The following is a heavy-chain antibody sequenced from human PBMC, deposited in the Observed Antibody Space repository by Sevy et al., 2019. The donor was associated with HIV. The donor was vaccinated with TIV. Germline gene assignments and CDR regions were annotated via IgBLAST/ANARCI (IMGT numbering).Heavy chain of an antibody. CDR3: ARGDRGYYDSSGYYRDYFDY. J-gene: IGHJ4*02. CDR1: GGSFSGYY. V-gene: IGHV4-34*01. CDR2: INHSGST. Sequence: SETLSLTCAVYGGSFSGYYWSWIRQPPGKGLEWIGEINHSGSTNYNPSLKSRVTISVDTSKNQFSLKLSSVTAADTVVYYCARGDRGYYDSSGYYRDYFDYWGQGTLVTVSS. D-gene: IGHD3-22*01.